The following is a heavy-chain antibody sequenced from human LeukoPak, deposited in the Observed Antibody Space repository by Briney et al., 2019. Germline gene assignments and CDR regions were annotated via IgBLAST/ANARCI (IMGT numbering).Heavy chain of an antibody. V-gene: IGHV3-23*01. J-gene: IGHJ4*02. CDR3: ASLYSSAWYYFDY. D-gene: IGHD6-19*01. CDR1: ELTFSNYA. CDR2: ISGSGGST. Sequence: SGGSLRLSCAASELTFSNYAMSWVRQAPGKGLEWVSGISGSGGSTYYADSVKGRFTISRDNSKNTLYLQMSSLRAEDTAIYYCASLYSSAWYYFDYWGQGTLVTVSS.